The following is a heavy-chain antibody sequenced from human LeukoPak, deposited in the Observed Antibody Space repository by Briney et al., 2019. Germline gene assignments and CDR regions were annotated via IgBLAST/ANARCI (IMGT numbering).Heavy chain of an antibody. CDR2: ISPDGSDT. CDR3: AGAVGPYDY. J-gene: IGHJ4*02. CDR1: GFTFSSSW. Sequence: GGSLRLSCAASGFTFSSSWMYWVRQAPGKGLVCASRISPDGSDTLYADSAKGRFTISRDNAKNTLYLQMNSLRAEDTAVYYCAGAVGPYDYWGQGTLVTVSS. D-gene: IGHD3-10*01. V-gene: IGHV3-74*03.